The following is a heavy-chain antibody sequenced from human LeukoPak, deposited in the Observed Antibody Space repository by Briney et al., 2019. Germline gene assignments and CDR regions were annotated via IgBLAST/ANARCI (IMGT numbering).Heavy chain of an antibody. CDR1: GFTFDDYG. Sequence: GGSLRLSCAASGFTFDDYGMSWVRQAPGKGLEWVSGINWNGGSTGYADSVKGRFTISRDNAKNSLYLQMNSLRAEDTALYYCARTCRPGGSGWYRGYYYYMDVWGKGTTVTVSS. J-gene: IGHJ6*03. D-gene: IGHD6-19*01. CDR2: INWNGGST. CDR3: ARTCRPGGSGWYRGYYYYMDV. V-gene: IGHV3-20*04.